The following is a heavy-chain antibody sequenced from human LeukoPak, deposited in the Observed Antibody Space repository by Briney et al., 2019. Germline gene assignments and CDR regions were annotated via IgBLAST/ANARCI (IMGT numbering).Heavy chain of an antibody. J-gene: IGHJ4*02. V-gene: IGHV3-23*01. Sequence: GGSLRLSCAASGFTFSSYAMSWVRQAPGKGLEWASAISGSGGSTYYADSVKGRFTISRDNSKNTLYLQMNSLRAEDTAVYYCAKDHYGGSYYLCLFDYWGQGTLVTVSS. CDR2: ISGSGGST. D-gene: IGHD1-26*01. CDR1: GFTFSSYA. CDR3: AKDHYGGSYYLCLFDY.